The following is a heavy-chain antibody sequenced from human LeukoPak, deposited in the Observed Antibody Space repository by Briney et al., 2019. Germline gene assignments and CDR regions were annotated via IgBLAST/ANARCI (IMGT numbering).Heavy chain of an antibody. D-gene: IGHD2-15*01. CDR1: GYTFTSYG. J-gene: IGHJ4*02. CDR3: ARDPDPQYCSGGSCDPFDY. V-gene: IGHV1-18*01. CDR2: ISAYNGNT. Sequence: ASVKVSCKASGYTFTSYGISWVRQAPGQGLEWMGWISAYNGNTNYAQKLQGRVTMTTDTSTSTAYMELRSLRSGDTAVYYCARDPDPQYCSGGSCDPFDYWGQGTLVTVSS.